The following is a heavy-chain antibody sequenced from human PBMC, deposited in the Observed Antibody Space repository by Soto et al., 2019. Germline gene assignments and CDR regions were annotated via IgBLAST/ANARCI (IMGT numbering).Heavy chain of an antibody. CDR1: GDTFNFYS. CDR2: VNPIVSMS. Sequence: QVQLVQSGAEVKRPGSSVKVSCKASGDTFNFYSINWVRQAPGLGLEWMGRVNPIVSMSNYAHKFQGKVTMPADKXTSTAYMELSSLRSEDTAIYDCASSYGSGYRAFVYWGQGALVTVSS. J-gene: IGHJ4*02. CDR3: ASSYGSGYRAFVY. D-gene: IGHD3-10*01. V-gene: IGHV1-69*02.